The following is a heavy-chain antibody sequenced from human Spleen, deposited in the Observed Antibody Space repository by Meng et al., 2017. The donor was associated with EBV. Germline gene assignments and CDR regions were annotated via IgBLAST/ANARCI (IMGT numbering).Heavy chain of an antibody. J-gene: IGHJ4*02. D-gene: IGHD5-18*01. V-gene: IGHV7-4-1*02. CDR1: GYTFTSYV. CDR2: INTNTGEA. CDR3: ARGYNAWIQIPFY. Sequence: QVQSVQSGSELKKPGASVRVSCKASGYTFTSYVMNWVRQAPGQGLEWVGWINTNTGEARYAQGFTGRFVFSLDTSVSTAHLQISSLMAEDTAVYYCARGYNAWIQIPFYWGQGTLVTVSS.